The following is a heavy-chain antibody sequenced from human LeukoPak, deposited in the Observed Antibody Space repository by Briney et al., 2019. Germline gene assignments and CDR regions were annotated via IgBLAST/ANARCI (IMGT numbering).Heavy chain of an antibody. Sequence: ASVKVSCKASGYTFTSYDINWVRQATGQGLEWMGWMNPNSGNTGYAQKLQGRVTMTTDTSTSTAYMELRSLRSDDTAVYYCARYSSSWSWFDPWGQGTLVTVSS. D-gene: IGHD6-13*01. CDR3: ARYSSSWSWFDP. CDR2: MNPNSGNT. CDR1: GYTFTSYD. J-gene: IGHJ5*02. V-gene: IGHV1-8*01.